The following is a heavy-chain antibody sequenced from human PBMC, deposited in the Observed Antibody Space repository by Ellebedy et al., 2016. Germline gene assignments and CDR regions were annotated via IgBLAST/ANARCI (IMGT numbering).Heavy chain of an antibody. V-gene: IGHV3-23*01. CDR3: AKEAITFGGVFDY. CDR2: ISGSGGST. CDR1: RFTFSSYA. Sequence: GESLKISCAASRFTFSSYAMSWVRQAPGKGLEWVSAISGSGGSTYYADPVKGRFTISRDNSKNTLYLQMNSLRAEDTALYYCAKEAITFGGVFDYWGQGILVIVSS. D-gene: IGHD3-16*01. J-gene: IGHJ4*02.